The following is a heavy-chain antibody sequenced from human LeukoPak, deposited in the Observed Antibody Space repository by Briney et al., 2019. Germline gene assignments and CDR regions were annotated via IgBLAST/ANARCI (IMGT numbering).Heavy chain of an antibody. CDR3: ARDLLGWELHYFDY. D-gene: IGHD1-26*01. J-gene: IGHJ4*02. CDR1: GFTFSTYN. Sequence: GGALRLSCAASGFTFSTYNMNWVRQAPGKGLEWVSSISGSSSYIYYADSVKGRFSISRDNAKNSLYLQMNSLRAEDTAVYYCARDLLGWELHYFDYWGQGTLVTVSS. V-gene: IGHV3-21*01. CDR2: ISGSSSYI.